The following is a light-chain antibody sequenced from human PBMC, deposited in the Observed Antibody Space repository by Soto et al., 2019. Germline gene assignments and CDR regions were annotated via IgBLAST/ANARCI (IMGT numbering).Light chain of an antibody. CDR2: ATS. CDR1: QSVSRTY. CDR3: QQYGRSGT. J-gene: IGKJ1*01. Sequence: EIVLTQSPGTLSLSPGERATLSCRASQSVSRTYLAWYQQKPVQAPRLLIYATSSRATGIPDRFSGSGSGTDFTLTISRLEPEDFAVYYCQQYGRSGTFSQGTKVEIK. V-gene: IGKV3-20*01.